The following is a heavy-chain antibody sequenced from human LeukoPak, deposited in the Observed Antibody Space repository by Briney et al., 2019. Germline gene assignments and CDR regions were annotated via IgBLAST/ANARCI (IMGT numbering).Heavy chain of an antibody. J-gene: IGHJ4*02. V-gene: IGHV4-28*01. Sequence: SETLSLTCAVSGYSISSSNWWGWIRQPPGKGLEWIGYIYYSGSTYYNPSLKSRVTMSVDTSKNQFSLKLSSVTAVDAAVYYCARSVDGGNSPFDYWGQGTLVTVSS. CDR1: GYSISSSNW. D-gene: IGHD4-23*01. CDR3: ARSVDGGNSPFDY. CDR2: IYYSGST.